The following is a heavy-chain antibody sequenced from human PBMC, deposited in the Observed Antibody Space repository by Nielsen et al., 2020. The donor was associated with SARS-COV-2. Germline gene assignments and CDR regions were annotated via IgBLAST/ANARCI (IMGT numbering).Heavy chain of an antibody. Sequence: GESLKISCAASGFTFSSYAMHWVRQAPGKGLEWVAVISYDGSNKYYADSVKGRFTTSRDNSKNTLYLQMNSLRAEDTAVYYCARYYYDSSGYYYAYYYGMDVWGQGTTVTVSS. CDR1: GFTFSSYA. J-gene: IGHJ6*02. D-gene: IGHD3-22*01. CDR3: ARYYYDSSGYYYAYYYGMDV. V-gene: IGHV3-30*04. CDR2: ISYDGSNK.